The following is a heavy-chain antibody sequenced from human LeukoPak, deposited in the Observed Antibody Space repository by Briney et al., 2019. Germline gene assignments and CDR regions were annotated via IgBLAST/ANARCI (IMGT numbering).Heavy chain of an antibody. D-gene: IGHD3-3*01. V-gene: IGHV1-69*06. CDR3: ARDGDDFSTAVVY. J-gene: IGHJ4*02. CDR2: IIPIFGTA. CDR1: GGTFSSYA. Sequence: SVKVSCKASGGTFSSYAINWVRQAPGQGLEWMGGIIPIFGTANYAQKFQGRVTITADKSTSTAYMELSSLRSEDTAVYYCARDGDDFSTAVVYWGQGTLVTVSS.